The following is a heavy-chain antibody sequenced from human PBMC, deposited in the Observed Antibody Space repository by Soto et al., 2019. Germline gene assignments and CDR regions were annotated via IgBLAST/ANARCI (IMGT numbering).Heavy chain of an antibody. CDR1: GFTFGDYW. CDR3: ATAEVDY. V-gene: IGHV3-74*03. CDR2: MTGDGRTT. Sequence: RWSLRLSCAASGFTFGDYWMHWVRQPPGKGPEWVSRMTGDGRTTQYADSVKGRFTASRDNAKSTLYLQMNSLRAEDTAVYYCATAEVDYWGPGTLVTVS. J-gene: IGHJ4*02.